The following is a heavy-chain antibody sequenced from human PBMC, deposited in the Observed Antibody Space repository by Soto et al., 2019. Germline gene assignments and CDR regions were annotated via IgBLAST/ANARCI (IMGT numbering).Heavy chain of an antibody. D-gene: IGHD6-19*01. V-gene: IGHV1-18*01. CDR3: ARESSSGWYENWFDP. CDR1: GYTCTSYG. J-gene: IGHJ5*02. CDR2: ISAYNGNT. Sequence: QVQLVQSGAEVTKPGASVKVSCKASGYTCTSYGISWVRQAPGQGLEWMGWISAYNGNTNYAQNLQGRVTMTTDTSTSTAYMELRSLRSDDTAVYYWARESSSGWYENWFDPWGQGTLVTVSS.